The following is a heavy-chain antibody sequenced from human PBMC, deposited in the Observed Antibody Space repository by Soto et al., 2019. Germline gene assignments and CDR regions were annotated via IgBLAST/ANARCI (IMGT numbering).Heavy chain of an antibody. CDR1: GVTFSSYA. D-gene: IGHD3-22*01. CDR2: INIGGSS. CDR3: AKSYDSSGYYCLDF. V-gene: IGHV3-23*01. Sequence: PGGSLRLSCAASGVTFSSYAMSWVRQAPGRGLEWVSSINIGGSSYYADSVKGRFTISRDNSKNTLYLRMNSLRAEDAAIYYCAKSYDSSGYYCLDFWGHGTLVTVSS. J-gene: IGHJ4*01.